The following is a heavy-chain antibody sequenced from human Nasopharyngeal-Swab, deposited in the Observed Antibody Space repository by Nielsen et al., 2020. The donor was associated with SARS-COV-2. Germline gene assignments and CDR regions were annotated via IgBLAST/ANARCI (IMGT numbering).Heavy chain of an antibody. CDR3: ARAPHYTSGWYQFDT. Sequence: SETLSLTCTVSGGFISSFYWTWMRQPPGKGLEWIGYVYYTGSTRYNPSLKSRLTISVDTSKNQFSLKLTYMTAADTAVYFCARAPHYTSGWYQFDTWGQGTLVSVSS. J-gene: IGHJ5*02. D-gene: IGHD6-19*01. V-gene: IGHV4-59*01. CDR1: GGFISSFY. CDR2: VYYTGST.